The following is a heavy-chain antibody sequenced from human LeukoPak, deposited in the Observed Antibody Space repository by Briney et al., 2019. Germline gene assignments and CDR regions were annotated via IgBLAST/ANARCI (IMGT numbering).Heavy chain of an antibody. D-gene: IGHD3-10*01. CDR1: GGSISSSSYY. CDR2: IYYSGST. J-gene: IGHJ4*02. CDR3: ARHGVLELLPFDY. V-gene: IGHV4-39*01. Sequence: SETLSLTCTVSGGSISSSSYYWGWIRQPPGKGLEWIGSIYYSGSTYYNPSLKSRVTISVDTSKNQFSLKLSSVTAADTAVYYCARHGVLELLPFDYWGQGTLVTVSS.